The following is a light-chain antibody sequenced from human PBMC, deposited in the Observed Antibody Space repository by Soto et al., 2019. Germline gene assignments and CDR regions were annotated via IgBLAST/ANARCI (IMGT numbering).Light chain of an antibody. Sequence: EIVLTQSPGTLSLSPGERATLSCRASQSVRSRYLAWYQQKPGRAPRLLIYGASNRATGIPDRFSGSGSGTDFTLTVSRLEPADFAVYFCQQYDTSTGTFGQGTKVDIK. CDR2: GAS. CDR1: QSVRSRY. J-gene: IGKJ1*01. V-gene: IGKV3-20*01. CDR3: QQYDTSTGT.